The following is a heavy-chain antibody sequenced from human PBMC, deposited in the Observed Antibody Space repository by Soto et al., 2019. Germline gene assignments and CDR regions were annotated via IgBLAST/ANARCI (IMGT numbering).Heavy chain of an antibody. CDR2: INDRGSS. Sequence: QVQLQQWGAGLLKPSETLSLTCAVYGGSFSGYYWSWFRRPPGKGLGWIGEINDRGSSNYTPSLKSRVTISVDTPKNQFSLKLSSVTAADTAVYYCARGLLLWFGELSRRGGYYYYMDVWGKGTMVTVSS. CDR1: GGSFSGYY. CDR3: ARGLLLWFGELSRRGGYYYYMDV. J-gene: IGHJ6*03. D-gene: IGHD3-10*01. V-gene: IGHV4-34*01.